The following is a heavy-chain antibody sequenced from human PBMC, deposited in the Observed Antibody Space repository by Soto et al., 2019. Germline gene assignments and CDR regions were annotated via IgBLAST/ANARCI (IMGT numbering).Heavy chain of an antibody. V-gene: IGHV4-61*01. Sequence: QVQLQESGPGLVKPSETLSLTCTVSGGSVSSGSYYWSWIRQPPGKGLEWMGYIYYSGTTNYNPFLKSRGTIAVDTSKNQFSLKLSSVNAEDTAVYYCASILRLLEWLSYGDAFDICGQGTMVTVSS. CDR1: GGSVSSGSYY. J-gene: IGHJ3*02. CDR3: ASILRLLEWLSYGDAFDI. D-gene: IGHD3-3*01. CDR2: IYYSGTT.